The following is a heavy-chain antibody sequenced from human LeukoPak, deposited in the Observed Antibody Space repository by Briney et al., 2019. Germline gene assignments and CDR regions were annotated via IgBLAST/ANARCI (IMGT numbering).Heavy chain of an antibody. CDR2: INPNSGGT. V-gene: IGHV1-2*02. Sequence: ASVKVSCKASGYTFTGYYMHRVRQAPGQGLEWMGWINPNSGGTNYAQKFQGRVTMTRDTSISTAYMELSRLRSDDTAVYYCARDTGPYDYFDYWGQGTLVTVSS. CDR3: ARDTGPYDYFDY. CDR1: GYTFTGYY. J-gene: IGHJ4*02. D-gene: IGHD2-8*01.